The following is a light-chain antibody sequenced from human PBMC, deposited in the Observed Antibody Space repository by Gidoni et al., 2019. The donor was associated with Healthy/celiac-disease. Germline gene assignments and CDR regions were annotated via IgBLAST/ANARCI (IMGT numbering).Light chain of an antibody. CDR3: QSADSRCVV. Sequence: SYELTQPPSVSVSPGQTARITCSGDALPKQYAYWYQQKPGQAPVLVIYKDSERPSGIPERFSGSSSGTTVTLTISGVQAEDEADYYCQSADSRCVVFGGGTKLTVL. V-gene: IGLV3-25*03. CDR2: KDS. CDR1: ALPKQY. J-gene: IGLJ2*01.